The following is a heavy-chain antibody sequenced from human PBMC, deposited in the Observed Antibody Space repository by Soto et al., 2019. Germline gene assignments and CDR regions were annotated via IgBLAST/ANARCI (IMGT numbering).Heavy chain of an antibody. J-gene: IGHJ4*02. CDR3: ARSGISWNLREFDY. CDR2: ISVYNGNT. V-gene: IGHV1-18*01. D-gene: IGHD6-13*01. Sequence: QVQLVQSGAEVKKPGASVKVSCKASDYTFTSYGIIWVRQSPGQGLEWIGWISVYNGNTNYAQKFRGRVTITTDISITTAYMEMRSLRSDDTAVYYCARSGISWNLREFDYWGQGTLVTVSS. CDR1: DYTFTSYG.